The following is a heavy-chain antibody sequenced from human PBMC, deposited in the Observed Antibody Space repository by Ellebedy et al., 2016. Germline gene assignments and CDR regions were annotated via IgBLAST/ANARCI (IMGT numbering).Heavy chain of an antibody. Sequence: SVKVSXKASGGTFSSYAISWVRQAPGQGLEWMGGIIPIFGTANYAQKFQGRVTITADESTSTAYMELSSLRSEDTAVYYCADAEGPYGDYLGTLNYWGQGTLVTVSS. V-gene: IGHV1-69*13. CDR2: IIPIFGTA. CDR1: GGTFSSYA. J-gene: IGHJ4*02. CDR3: ADAEGPYGDYLGTLNY. D-gene: IGHD4-17*01.